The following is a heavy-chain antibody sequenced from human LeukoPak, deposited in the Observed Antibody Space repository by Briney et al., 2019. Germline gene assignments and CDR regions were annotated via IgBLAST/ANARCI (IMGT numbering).Heavy chain of an antibody. D-gene: IGHD3-22*01. Sequence: GGSLRLSCAASGFTFSSYSMNWVRQAPGKGLEWISYISSSSSTIYYADSVKGRFTISGDNAKNSLYLQLNSLRAEDTAVYYCARVLHKRNYDSSDYYGSWGQGTLVTVSS. J-gene: IGHJ5*02. CDR2: ISSSSSTI. V-gene: IGHV3-48*01. CDR3: ARVLHKRNYDSSDYYGS. CDR1: GFTFSSYS.